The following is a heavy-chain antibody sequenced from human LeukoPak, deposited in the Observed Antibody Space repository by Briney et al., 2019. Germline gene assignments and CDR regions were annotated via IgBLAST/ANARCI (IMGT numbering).Heavy chain of an antibody. CDR1: GGSISSYY. J-gene: IGHJ1*01. V-gene: IGHV4-59*01. CDR3: ARGGYYSEYFQH. D-gene: IGHD3-22*01. CDR2: IYYSGST. Sequence: KPSETLSLTCTVSGGSISSYYWSWIRQPPGKGLEWIGYIYYSGSTNYNPSLKSRVTISVDTSKNQFSLKLSSVTAADTAVYYCARGGYYSEYFQHWGQGTLVTVSS.